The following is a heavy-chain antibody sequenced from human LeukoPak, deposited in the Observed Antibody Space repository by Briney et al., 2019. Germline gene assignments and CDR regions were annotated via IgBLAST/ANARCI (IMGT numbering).Heavy chain of an antibody. Sequence: KPSEALSLTCTVSGDSISTYFWSWIRQPPGKGLEWIGYIYYTGSTNYNPSLRSRVTISVDTSKNQFSLKLTSVTAADTAVYYCARDEYADSDGFDIWGQGTMVTVSS. CDR1: GDSISTYF. J-gene: IGHJ3*02. CDR3: ARDEYADSDGFDI. D-gene: IGHD4-17*01. V-gene: IGHV4-59*01. CDR2: IYYTGST.